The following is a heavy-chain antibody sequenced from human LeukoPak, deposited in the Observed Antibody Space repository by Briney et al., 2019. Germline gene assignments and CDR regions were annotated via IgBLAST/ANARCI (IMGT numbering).Heavy chain of an antibody. Sequence: ASVKVSCKASGYTFTGYYMHWVRQAPGQGLEWMGWISAYNGNTNYAQKLQGRVTMTTDTSTSTAYMELRSLRSDDTAVYYCARDRDLGSALDIWGQGTMVTVSS. CDR1: GYTFTGYY. D-gene: IGHD3-16*01. J-gene: IGHJ3*02. CDR3: ARDRDLGSALDI. CDR2: ISAYNGNT. V-gene: IGHV1-18*04.